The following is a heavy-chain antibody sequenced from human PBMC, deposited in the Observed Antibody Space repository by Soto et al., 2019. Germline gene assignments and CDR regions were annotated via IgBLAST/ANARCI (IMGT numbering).Heavy chain of an antibody. J-gene: IGHJ4*01. V-gene: IGHV4-30-4*01. Sequence: SETLSLTCTVSGVSVSTDVDYWGWVRQPPGKGLEWIGYIFYDGITYYIPSLTSPVDISMDSSQIHFSLKLDSVTGADTALFYCVRGTNCKTTSTCYRYFDFWGRGTLVTVSS. CDR2: IFYDGIT. CDR1: GVSVSTDVDY. CDR3: VRGTNCKTTSTCYRYFDF. D-gene: IGHD1-1*01.